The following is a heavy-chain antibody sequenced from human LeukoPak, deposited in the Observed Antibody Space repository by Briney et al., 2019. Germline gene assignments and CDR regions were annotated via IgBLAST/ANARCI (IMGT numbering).Heavy chain of an antibody. CDR3: ARDFGPSRGFDY. V-gene: IGHV4-59*01. Sequence: SETLSLTCTVSGGSITSYYWSWLRQPPGRGLDWIAFISDSGSTYYNPSLKSRVTISLDTSKNQFSLKLTSVTAADTAVYYCARDFGPSRGFDYWGQGTLVTVSS. CDR1: GGSITSYY. J-gene: IGHJ4*02. CDR2: ISDSGST. D-gene: IGHD3-10*01.